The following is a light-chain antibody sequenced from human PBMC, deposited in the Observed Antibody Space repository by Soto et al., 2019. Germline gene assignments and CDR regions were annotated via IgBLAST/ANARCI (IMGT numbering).Light chain of an antibody. V-gene: IGKV1-5*01. CDR2: DAS. J-gene: IGKJ2*01. CDR1: QSISSW. CDR3: HTYNSYSLHT. Sequence: DIQMTQSPSTLSASVGDRVTITCRASQSISSWLAWYQQKPGKAPKLLIYDASSLESGVPSRFSGSGSGTDFTLTISSLQPDDFATYYCHTYNSYSLHTFGQGTKVDIK.